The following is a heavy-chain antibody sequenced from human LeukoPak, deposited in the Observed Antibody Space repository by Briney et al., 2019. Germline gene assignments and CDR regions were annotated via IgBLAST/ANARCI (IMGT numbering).Heavy chain of an antibody. Sequence: ASVKVSCKVSGYTLTELSMHWVRQAPGKGLEWMGGFDPEDGETIYAQKLQGRVTMTTDTSTSTAYMELTSLRSDDTAVYYCAREAPVAAGSDAFDIWGQGTMVTVSS. CDR1: GYTLTELS. V-gene: IGHV1-24*01. CDR3: AREAPVAAGSDAFDI. J-gene: IGHJ3*02. D-gene: IGHD6-19*01. CDR2: FDPEDGET.